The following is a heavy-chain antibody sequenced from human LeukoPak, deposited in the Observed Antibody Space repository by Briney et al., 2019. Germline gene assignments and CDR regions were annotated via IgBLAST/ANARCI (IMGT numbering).Heavy chain of an antibody. J-gene: IGHJ5*02. CDR3: AKKAGSGWFWFDP. V-gene: IGHV3-23*01. D-gene: IGHD6-19*01. CDR1: GFTFSNYA. CDR2: ISGSGGST. Sequence: PGGSLRLSCAASGFTFSNYAMNWVRQAPGKGLEWVSGISGSGGSTYYADSVKGRFTISRDNSKNTLYLQMKSPRAEDTAVYYCAKKAGSGWFWFDPWGQGTLVTVSS.